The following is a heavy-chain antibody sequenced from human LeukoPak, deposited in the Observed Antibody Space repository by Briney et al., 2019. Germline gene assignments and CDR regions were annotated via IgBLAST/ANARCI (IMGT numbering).Heavy chain of an antibody. J-gene: IGHJ5*02. CDR2: IRSKAYGGTT. D-gene: IGHD5-12*01. CDR3: TRAPSGYDPNWFDP. Sequence: PGGSLRLSCTASGFTFGDYAMNWVRQAPGKGLEWVGFIRSKAYGGTTEYAASVKGRFTISRDDSKSIAYLQMNSLKTEDTAVYYCTRAPSGYDPNWFDPWGQGTLVTVSS. CDR1: GFTFGDYA. V-gene: IGHV3-49*04.